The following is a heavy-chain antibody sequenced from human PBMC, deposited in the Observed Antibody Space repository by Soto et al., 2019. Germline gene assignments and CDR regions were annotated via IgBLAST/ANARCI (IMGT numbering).Heavy chain of an antibody. CDR3: ARGVGRY. D-gene: IGHD1-26*01. CDR1: GGSITSSSYY. Sequence: SETLSLTCTVSGGSITSSSYYWGWIRQPPGKRLERIGSIYNSGSTYYNKSLKNQVTISVDTSKNQFSLKLSSVTAADTAVYYCARGVGRYWGQGTLVTVSS. CDR2: IYNSGST. J-gene: IGHJ4*02. V-gene: IGHV4-39*01.